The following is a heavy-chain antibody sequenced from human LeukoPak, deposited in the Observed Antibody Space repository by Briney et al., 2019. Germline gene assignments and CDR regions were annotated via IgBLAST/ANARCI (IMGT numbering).Heavy chain of an antibody. Sequence: GGSLRLSCATSGFTFTDCYMSWIRQAPGKGLEGVSYISVSGTTMYYADSVKGRFTLSRDNAKNSLYLQMNSLRAEDTAVYYCARVGRLQYGDYVAFDYWGQGALVTVSS. CDR3: ARVGRLQYGDYVAFDY. D-gene: IGHD4-17*01. CDR2: ISVSGTTM. J-gene: IGHJ4*02. CDR1: GFTFTDCY. V-gene: IGHV3-11*01.